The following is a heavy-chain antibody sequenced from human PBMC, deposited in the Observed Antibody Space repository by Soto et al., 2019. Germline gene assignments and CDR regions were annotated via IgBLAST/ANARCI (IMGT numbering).Heavy chain of an antibody. V-gene: IGHV3-23*01. CDR3: AKLRDFEWSSYNWFEY. Sequence: PERSLRLSCAASGFTFSSYAMTWVRQAPGKGLEWVSGISGSGATTSYADSVKGRFTVSRDNSKNTLYLQMNSLRVEDTAVYYCAKLRDFEWSSYNWFEYWRQVNPVTVSS. CDR1: GFTFSSYA. D-gene: IGHD3-9*01. J-gene: IGHJ5*01. CDR2: ISGSGATT.